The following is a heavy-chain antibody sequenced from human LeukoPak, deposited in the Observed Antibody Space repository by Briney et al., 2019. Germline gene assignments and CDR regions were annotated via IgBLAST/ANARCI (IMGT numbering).Heavy chain of an antibody. CDR2: ISSSSSYM. J-gene: IGHJ3*02. CDR1: GFTLSGYS. V-gene: IGHV3-21*01. CDR3: ASARYDSSGYLFDI. D-gene: IGHD3-22*01. Sequence: GGSLRLSCAASGFTLSGYSMNWVRQAPGKGLEWVSSISSSSSYMYYADSVKGRFAISRDNAKKSLDLQMNSLRAEDTAVYYCASARYDSSGYLFDIWGQGTMVTVSS.